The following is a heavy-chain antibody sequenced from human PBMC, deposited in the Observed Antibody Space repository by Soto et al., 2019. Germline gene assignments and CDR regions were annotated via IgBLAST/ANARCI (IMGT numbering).Heavy chain of an antibody. D-gene: IGHD2-21*01. CDR3: AMRIVVVPLGV. J-gene: IGHJ6*02. Sequence: PGGSLRLSCAASGFTFSSYAMHWVRQAPGKGLEWVAVISYDGSNKYYADSVKGRFTISRDNSKNTLYLQMNSLRAEDTAVYYCAMRIVVVPLGVWGQGTTVTVSS. CDR1: GFTFSSYA. V-gene: IGHV3-30-3*01. CDR2: ISYDGSNK.